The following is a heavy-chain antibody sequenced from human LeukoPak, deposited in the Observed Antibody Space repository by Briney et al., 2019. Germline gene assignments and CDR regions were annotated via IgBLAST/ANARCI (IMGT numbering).Heavy chain of an antibody. V-gene: IGHV3-74*01. CDR3: ARPHTGFDS. CDR2: INSDGSTT. Sequence: GGSLILSCTASGFTFSSYWMHWVRQAPGKGLVWVSRINSDGSTTTYADSVKGRFTISRDNAKNTLYLQMNSLRVEDTAVYYCARPHTGFDSWGQGTLVTVSS. J-gene: IGHJ4*02. CDR1: GFTFSSYW.